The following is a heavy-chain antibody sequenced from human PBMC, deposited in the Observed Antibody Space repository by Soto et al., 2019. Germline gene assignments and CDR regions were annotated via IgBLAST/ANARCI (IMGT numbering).Heavy chain of an antibody. J-gene: IGHJ4*02. CDR1: GGWSSKRSRS. V-gene: IGHV4-39*01. CDR3: ARHALQNEFDL. Sequence: SGTQSVPCSVTGGWSSKRSRSGGRVRQAPGQGLEWSGSGYQSGNTYYNPSLRNRVAVSVDTSTNQISLRVKFVTAADTGVYFCARHALQNEFDLWGQGTPVTVSS. CDR2: GYQSGNT.